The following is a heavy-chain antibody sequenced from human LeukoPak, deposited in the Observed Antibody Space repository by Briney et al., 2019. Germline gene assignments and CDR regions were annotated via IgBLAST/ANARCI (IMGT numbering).Heavy chain of an antibody. CDR2: VYHSGST. D-gene: IGHD2/OR15-2a*01. V-gene: IGHV4-39*01. CDR3: ARNITSGYFDY. J-gene: IGHJ4*02. Sequence: SETLSLTCSVSGGSFIGTPHYWAWIRQPPGKGLEWIGSVYHSGSTAYSPSLKSRVTISVERSQNQFSLRLTSVTGADTAVYYCARNITSGYFDYWGPGTPVTVSS. CDR1: GGSFIGTPHY.